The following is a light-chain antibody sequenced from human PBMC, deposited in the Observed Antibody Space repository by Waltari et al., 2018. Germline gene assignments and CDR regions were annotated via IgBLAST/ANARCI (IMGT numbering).Light chain of an antibody. Sequence: IVLTQSPATLSVFPGKKATLYCRACQSIRSNLAWYQHKPGQAPRLLIYGASTRATGIPARSSGSESGTEVTLTLSSLQSEDFSVYFCQQYDNGLGTFGQATKVEIK. CDR2: GAS. CDR1: QSIRSN. V-gene: IGKV3-15*01. J-gene: IGKJ1*01. CDR3: QQYDNGLGT.